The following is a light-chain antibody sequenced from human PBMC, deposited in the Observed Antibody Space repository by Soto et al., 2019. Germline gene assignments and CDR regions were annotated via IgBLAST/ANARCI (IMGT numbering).Light chain of an antibody. CDR2: EVN. CDR1: GSDIGVYNF. J-gene: IGLJ1*01. CDR3: SSYAGTNNRYV. Sequence: QSVLTQPPSASGSPGQSVTISCTGRGSDIGVYNFVSWYQQHPGKVPKLIIYEVNKRPSGVPDRFSGSKSGNTASLTVSGLQDDDEADYDCSSYAGTNNRYVFGTGTKLTVL. V-gene: IGLV2-8*01.